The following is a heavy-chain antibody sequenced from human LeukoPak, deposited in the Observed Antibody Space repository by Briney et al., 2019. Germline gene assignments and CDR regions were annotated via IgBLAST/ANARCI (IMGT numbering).Heavy chain of an antibody. CDR1: GFTFRSYA. V-gene: IGHV3-23*01. D-gene: IGHD6-19*01. J-gene: IGHJ4*02. Sequence: PGGSLRLSCAASGFTFRSYAIYWVCQAPGKGLEWVSGISGSGGDTYFADSVKGRFTISGDNSKNTVFLQMDSLRAEDTAVYYCAKTTAGYSSGRYPGWPVDYWGQGTLVTVSS. CDR2: ISGSGGDT. CDR3: AKTTAGYSSGRYPGWPVDY.